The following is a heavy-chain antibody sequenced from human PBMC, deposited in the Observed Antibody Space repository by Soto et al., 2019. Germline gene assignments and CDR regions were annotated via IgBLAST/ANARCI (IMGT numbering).Heavy chain of an antibody. CDR2: IFWDDDK. V-gene: IGHV2-5*02. CDR3: ADVGAGDWGESSAYYDDGYFDL. Sequence: QITLKESGPTLVKPTQTLTLTCTFSGFSLTTGGVGVGWIRQPPGRALEWLALIFWDDDKRYSPSLRSRLTIRKDTSKTTVVLTWTNMDPVDTGTYYCADVGAGDWGESSAYYDDGYFDLWGRGTLVTVSS. D-gene: IGHD3-22*01. CDR1: GFSLTTGGVG. J-gene: IGHJ2*01.